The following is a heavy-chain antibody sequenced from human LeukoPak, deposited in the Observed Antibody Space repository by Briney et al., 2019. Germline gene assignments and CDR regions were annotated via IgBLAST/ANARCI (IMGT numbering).Heavy chain of an antibody. Sequence: ASVKISCKASGYTFTKYAIHLVRHDPGQSLEWMGWINAGNGNTKYSQKFQDKITITRDTTARTAYMEVGRLRFEDTAVYYCARRGDCGSGDLDYWGQGTLVTVPS. D-gene: IGHD3-10*01. CDR1: GYTFTKYA. V-gene: IGHV1-3*01. J-gene: IGHJ4*02. CDR2: INAGNGNT. CDR3: ARRGDCGSGDLDY.